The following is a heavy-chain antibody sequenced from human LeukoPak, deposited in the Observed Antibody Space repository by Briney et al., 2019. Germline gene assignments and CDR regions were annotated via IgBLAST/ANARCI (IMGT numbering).Heavy chain of an antibody. J-gene: IGHJ3*02. CDR1: GGSISSSSYY. Sequence: PSETLSLTCTVSGGSISSSSYYWGWIRQPPGKGLEWIGNIYYRGITYYNPSLKSRVTISVDTSKNQFSLKLSSVTAADTAVYYCAREKVSRYFDWLFHAFDIWGQGTMVTVSS. CDR3: AREKVSRYFDWLFHAFDI. D-gene: IGHD3-9*01. V-gene: IGHV4-39*07. CDR2: IYYRGIT.